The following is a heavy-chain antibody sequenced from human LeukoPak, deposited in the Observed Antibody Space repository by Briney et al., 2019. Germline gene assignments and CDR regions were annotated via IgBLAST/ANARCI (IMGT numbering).Heavy chain of an antibody. D-gene: IGHD2-21*01. CDR3: ARDLEGGDVDYYYYYMDV. V-gene: IGHV3-48*01. CDR2: ISSSSSTI. J-gene: IGHJ6*03. Sequence: GGSLRLSCAASGFTFSSYSMNWVRQAPGKGLEWVSYISSSSSTIYYADSVKGRFTISRDNAKNSLYLQMNSLRAEDTAVYNCARDLEGGDVDYYYYYMDVWGKGTTVTVSS. CDR1: GFTFSSYS.